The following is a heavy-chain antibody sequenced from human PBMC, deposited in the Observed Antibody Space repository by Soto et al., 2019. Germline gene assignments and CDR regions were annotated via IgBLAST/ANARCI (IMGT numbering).Heavy chain of an antibody. CDR2: IYYSGST. CDR1: GGSISSGGYY. J-gene: IGHJ5*02. D-gene: IGHD2-15*01. Sequence: SETLSLTCTVSGGSISSGGYYWSWIRQHPGKGLEWIGYIYYSGSTYYNPSLKSRVTISVDASKNQFSLKLSSVTAADTAVYYCAVVAATWFDPWGQGTLVTVSS. CDR3: AVVAATWFDP. V-gene: IGHV4-31*03.